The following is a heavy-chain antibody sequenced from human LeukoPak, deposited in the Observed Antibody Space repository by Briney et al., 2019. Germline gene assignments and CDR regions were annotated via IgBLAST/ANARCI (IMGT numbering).Heavy chain of an antibody. Sequence: GASGKVSCKASGYTFTGYYMHWVRQAPGQGLEWMGWINPNSGGTNYAQKFQGRVTMTRDTSISTAYTELSRLRSDDTAVYYCARDLGMGYNWNYGIAYWGQGTLVTVSS. D-gene: IGHD1-7*01. V-gene: IGHV1-2*02. CDR1: GYTFTGYY. CDR3: ARDLGMGYNWNYGIAY. J-gene: IGHJ4*02. CDR2: INPNSGGT.